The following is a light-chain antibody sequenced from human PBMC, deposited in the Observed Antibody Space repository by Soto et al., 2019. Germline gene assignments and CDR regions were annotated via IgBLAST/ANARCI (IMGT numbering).Light chain of an antibody. V-gene: IGKV1-5*03. CDR3: QQYNSYPWT. Sequence: DIQMTQSPSTLSASVGDRVTITCRASQTIDSWLAWYQQRPGKPPNLLIYKASSLESGVPSRFGGSGSGTEFTLTISSLQPDDFATYYCQQYNSYPWTFGQGTKGDIK. J-gene: IGKJ1*01. CDR2: KAS. CDR1: QTIDSW.